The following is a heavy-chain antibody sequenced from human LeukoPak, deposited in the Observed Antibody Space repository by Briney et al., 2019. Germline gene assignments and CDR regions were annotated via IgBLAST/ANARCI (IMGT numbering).Heavy chain of an antibody. CDR3: ARAQLLWFGELYYFDY. CDR1: GGTFSSYA. CDR2: IIPIFGTA. V-gene: IGHV1-69*13. Sequence: ASVKVSCKASGGTFSSYAISWVRQAPGQGLEWMGGIIPIFGTANYAQKFQGRVTITADESTSTAYMELSSLRSEDTAVYYCARAQLLWFGELYYFDYWGQGTLVTVSS. J-gene: IGHJ4*02. D-gene: IGHD3-10*01.